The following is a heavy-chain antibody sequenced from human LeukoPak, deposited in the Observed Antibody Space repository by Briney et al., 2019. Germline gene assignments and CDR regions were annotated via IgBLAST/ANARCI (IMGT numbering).Heavy chain of an antibody. CDR2: INHSGST. Sequence: SETLSLTCAVYGGSFSGYYWSWIRQPPGKGLEWIGEINHSGSTYYNPSLKSRVTISVDTSKNQFSLKLSSVTAADTAVYYCARPAIAVAGTDRFDPWGQGTLVTVSS. J-gene: IGHJ5*02. CDR3: ARPAIAVAGTDRFDP. V-gene: IGHV4-34*01. CDR1: GGSFSGYY. D-gene: IGHD6-19*01.